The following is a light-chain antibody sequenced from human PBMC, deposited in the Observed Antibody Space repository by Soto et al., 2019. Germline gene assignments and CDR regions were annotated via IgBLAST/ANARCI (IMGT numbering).Light chain of an antibody. CDR2: DAS. CDR1: QSVSSY. CDR3: HQRQYWPPIT. V-gene: IGKV3-11*01. J-gene: IGKJ5*01. Sequence: EIVLTQSPATVSLSPGERATLSCRASQSVSSYLAWYQQKPGQAPRLLIYDASNRATGIPARFSGSGSGTDFTLTISSLEPEDFAVYYCHQRQYWPPITFGQGTRLEIK.